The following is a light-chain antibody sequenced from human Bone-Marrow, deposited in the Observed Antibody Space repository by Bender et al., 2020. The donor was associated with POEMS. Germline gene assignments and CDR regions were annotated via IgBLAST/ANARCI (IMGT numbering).Light chain of an antibody. CDR3: CSFVGSYTLI. J-gene: IGLJ2*01. CDR1: SSDVGSYNL. Sequence: QSALTQPASVSGSPGQSITISCTGTSSDVGSYNLVSWYQQYPGKAPKLLIYEGSKRPSGVPDRFSGSKSGNTASLTISGLQAEDEANYYCCSFVGSYTLIFGGGTKLTVL. V-gene: IGLV2-23*01. CDR2: EGS.